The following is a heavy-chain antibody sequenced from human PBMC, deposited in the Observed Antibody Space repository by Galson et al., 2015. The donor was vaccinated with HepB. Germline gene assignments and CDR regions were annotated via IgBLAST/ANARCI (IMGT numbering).Heavy chain of an antibody. J-gene: IGHJ5*02. CDR3: AKDRRGYNWNDA. V-gene: IGHV3-30*18. CDR1: GFTFSSYG. D-gene: IGHD6-6*01. Sequence: SLRLSCAASGFTFSSYGMHWVRQAPGKGLEWVAVISYDGSNKYYADSVKGRFTISRDNSKNTLYLQMNSLRAEDTAVYYCAKDRRGYNWNDAWGQGTLVTVSS. CDR2: ISYDGSNK.